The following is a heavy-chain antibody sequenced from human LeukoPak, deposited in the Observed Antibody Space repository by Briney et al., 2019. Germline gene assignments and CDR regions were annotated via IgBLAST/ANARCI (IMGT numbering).Heavy chain of an antibody. CDR3: ARRSKSSSWSPIDY. Sequence: SETLSLTCTVSGDSISSYYWSWIRQPPGKGLEWIGYIYYSGSTNYNPSLKSRVTISVDTSKNQFSLKLSSVTAADTAVYYCARRSKSSSWSPIDYWGQGTLVTVSS. J-gene: IGHJ4*02. CDR2: IYYSGST. D-gene: IGHD6-13*01. CDR1: GDSISSYY. V-gene: IGHV4-59*08.